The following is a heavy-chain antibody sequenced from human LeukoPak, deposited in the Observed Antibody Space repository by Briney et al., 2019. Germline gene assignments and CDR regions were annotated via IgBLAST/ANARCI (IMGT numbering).Heavy chain of an antibody. V-gene: IGHV4-39*01. Sequence: SETLSLTCTVSGGSISSSSYYWSWIRQPPGKGLEWIGSIHYSGSTYYNPSLKSRVTISVDTSKNQFSLKLSSVTAADTAMYDCASQPWDSSAYYLYWYFDFWGRGTLVTVSS. D-gene: IGHD3-22*01. J-gene: IGHJ2*01. CDR3: ASQPWDSSAYYLYWYFDF. CDR2: IHYSGST. CDR1: GGSISSSSYY.